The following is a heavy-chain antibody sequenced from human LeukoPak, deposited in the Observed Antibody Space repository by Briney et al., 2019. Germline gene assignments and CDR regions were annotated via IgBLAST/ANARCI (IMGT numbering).Heavy chain of an antibody. J-gene: IGHJ4*02. CDR1: GFTFSKSW. Sequence: GGSLRLSCAASGFTFSKSWMSWLRQTPEKGLEWVANIKEDGSAEYYVDSVKGRFTISRDNAKNSLYLQMNSLRAEDTAVYYCAKDDEGYYWGQGILVTVSS. CDR2: IKEDGSAE. CDR3: AKDDEGYY. D-gene: IGHD3-3*01. V-gene: IGHV3-7*04.